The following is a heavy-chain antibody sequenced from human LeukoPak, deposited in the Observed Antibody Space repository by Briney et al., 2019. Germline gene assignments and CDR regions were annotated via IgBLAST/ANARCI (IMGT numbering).Heavy chain of an antibody. CDR1: GFTVSSNY. CDR3: ARDRDTAGFDY. J-gene: IGHJ4*02. V-gene: IGHV3-66*01. Sequence: GGPLRLSCAASGFTVSSNYMSWVRQAPGKGLEWVSVIYSGGSTYYADSVKGRFTISRDNSKNTLYLQMSSLRAEDTAVYYCARDRDTAGFDYWGQGTLVTVSS. D-gene: IGHD5-18*01. CDR2: IYSGGST.